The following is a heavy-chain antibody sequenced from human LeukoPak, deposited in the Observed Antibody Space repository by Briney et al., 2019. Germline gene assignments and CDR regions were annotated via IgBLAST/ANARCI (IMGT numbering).Heavy chain of an antibody. J-gene: IGHJ5*02. Sequence: ASVKVSCKASGGTFSSYAISWVRQAPGQGLEWMGGIIPIFGTANYAQKFQGRVTITADESTSTAYMELSSLRSEDTAVYYCARARRITMIVVANNWFDPWGQGTLVTVSS. CDR3: ARARRITMIVVANNWFDP. CDR2: IIPIFGTA. CDR1: GGTFSSYA. V-gene: IGHV1-69*13. D-gene: IGHD3-22*01.